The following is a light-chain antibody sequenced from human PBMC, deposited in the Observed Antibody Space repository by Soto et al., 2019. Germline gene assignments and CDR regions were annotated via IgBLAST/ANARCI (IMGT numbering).Light chain of an antibody. CDR2: DGT. CDR3: CSYVLSPEI. V-gene: IGLV2-11*01. J-gene: IGLJ1*01. Sequence: VLAQPRSVYGSPAQLLTIFWTGTSRDVVDYRYVSLYQPYPVKASKLVIYDGTKRPSVVPDRISGVNTSNTVFLTIAGLQAEDEAGDYCCSYVLSPEIFGTGTKVTVL. CDR1: SRDVVDYRY.